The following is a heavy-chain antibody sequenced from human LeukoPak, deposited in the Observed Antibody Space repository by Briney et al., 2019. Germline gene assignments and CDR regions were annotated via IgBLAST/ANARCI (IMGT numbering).Heavy chain of an antibody. CDR2: ISWNSGSI. CDR3: AKGGRSSIAVAGTVDY. D-gene: IGHD6-19*01. Sequence: GGSLRLSCAASGFTFDDYAMHWVRQAPGKGLEWVSGISWNSGSIGYADSVKGRFTMSRDNAKNSLYLQMNSLGAEDTALYYCAKGGRSSIAVAGTVDYWGQGTLVTVSS. V-gene: IGHV3-9*01. CDR1: GFTFDDYA. J-gene: IGHJ4*02.